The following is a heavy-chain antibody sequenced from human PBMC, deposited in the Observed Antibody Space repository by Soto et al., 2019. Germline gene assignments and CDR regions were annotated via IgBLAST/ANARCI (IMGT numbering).Heavy chain of an antibody. CDR3: ARVEFARGTTSIAARRFDY. V-gene: IGHV1-18*01. CDR2: ISAYNGNT. Sequence: IVWLRQDPNQGLEWMGWISAYNGNTNYAQKLQGRVTMTTDTSTSTAYMELRSLRSDDTAVYYCARVEFARGTTSIAARRFDYWGQGTLVTVSS. D-gene: IGHD6-6*01. J-gene: IGHJ4*02.